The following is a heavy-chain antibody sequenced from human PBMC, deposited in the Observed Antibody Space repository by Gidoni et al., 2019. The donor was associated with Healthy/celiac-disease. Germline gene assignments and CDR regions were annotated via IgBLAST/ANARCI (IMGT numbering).Heavy chain of an antibody. J-gene: IGHJ6*02. CDR1: GFTFSSYW. CDR3: TYTYDILTGYYPGQDLDYYYGMDV. CDR2: INSDGSST. Sequence: EVQLVESGGGLVQPGGSLRLSCAASGFTFSSYWMHWVRQAPGKGLVWVSRINSDGSSTSYADSVKGRFTISRDNAKNTLYLQMNSLRAEDTAVYYCTYTYDILTGYYPGQDLDYYYGMDVWGQGTTVTVSS. D-gene: IGHD3-9*01. V-gene: IGHV3-74*01.